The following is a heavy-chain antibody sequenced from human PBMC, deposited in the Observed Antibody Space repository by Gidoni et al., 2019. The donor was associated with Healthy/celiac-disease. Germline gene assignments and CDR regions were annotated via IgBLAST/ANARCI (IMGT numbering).Heavy chain of an antibody. V-gene: IGHV5-51*03. CDR3: ARLRGMVVTSYFDY. CDR2: IDRDDSDT. J-gene: IGHJ4*02. CDR1: GYRFTRDW. Sequence: EVQLVQSGAEGKTPGEDLKITCKGAGYRFTRDWIGWVRQMPGKGLEWMGIIDRDDSDTRYSPSVQVQVNISADKSISTAYLQCSSLTACDTAMYYCARLRGMVVTSYFDYWGQGTLVTVSS. D-gene: IGHD1-26*01.